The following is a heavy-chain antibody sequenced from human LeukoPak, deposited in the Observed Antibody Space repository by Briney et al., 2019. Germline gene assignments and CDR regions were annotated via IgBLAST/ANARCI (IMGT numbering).Heavy chain of an antibody. V-gene: IGHV3-23*01. CDR2: IVGSGYST. Sequence: QPGGSLTLSCAASGFTFGSYAMTWVSQPPGQGLDWVSAIVGSGYSTYYAASVKDRFTISRDNSKNTVYLQMDSLRAEDTAAYFCVRGRHYFDYWGQGALVTVSS. J-gene: IGHJ4*02. CDR1: GFTFGSYA. D-gene: IGHD5-24*01. CDR3: VRGRHYFDY.